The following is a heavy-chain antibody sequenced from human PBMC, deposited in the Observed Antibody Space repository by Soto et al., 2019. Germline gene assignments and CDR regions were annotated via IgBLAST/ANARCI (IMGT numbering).Heavy chain of an antibody. D-gene: IGHD2-15*01. V-gene: IGHV1-69*04. J-gene: IGHJ4*02. CDR3: ARDHQGYCSGGSCRENDY. Sequence: GASVKVSCKASGGTFSSYTISWVRQAPGQGLEWMGRIIPILGIANYAQKFQGRVTITADKSTSTAYMELSSLRSEDTAVYYCARDHQGYCSGGSCRENDYWGQGTLVTVSS. CDR2: IIPILGIA. CDR1: GGTFSSYT.